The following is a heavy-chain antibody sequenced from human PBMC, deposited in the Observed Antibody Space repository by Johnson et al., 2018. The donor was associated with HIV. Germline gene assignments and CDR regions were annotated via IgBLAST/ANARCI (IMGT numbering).Heavy chain of an antibody. CDR3: ARVTTVTPISPII. V-gene: IGHV3-53*01. D-gene: IGHD4-11*01. CDR1: GFTVSSNY. Sequence: VQLVEYGGGLIQPGGSLRLSCAASGFTVSSNYMSWVRQAPGKGLEWVSVIYSGGSTYYADSVKGRFTISRDNSKNTLYLQMNSLRAEDTAVYYCARVTTVTPISPIIWGQGTMVTVSS. J-gene: IGHJ3*02. CDR2: IYSGGST.